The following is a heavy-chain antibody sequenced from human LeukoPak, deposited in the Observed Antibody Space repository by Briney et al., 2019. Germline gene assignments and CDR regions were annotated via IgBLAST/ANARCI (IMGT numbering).Heavy chain of an antibody. J-gene: IGHJ5*02. CDR1: GFTVSSLA. Sequence: GGSLRLSCAASGFTVSSLAMHWVRQAPGKGLVWVSRINSDGSSTSYADSVKGRCTISRDNAKNTLYLQMNSLRAEDTAVYYCARDPGYSSSPFDPWGQGTLVTVSS. V-gene: IGHV3-74*01. D-gene: IGHD6-13*01. CDR2: INSDGSST. CDR3: ARDPGYSSSPFDP.